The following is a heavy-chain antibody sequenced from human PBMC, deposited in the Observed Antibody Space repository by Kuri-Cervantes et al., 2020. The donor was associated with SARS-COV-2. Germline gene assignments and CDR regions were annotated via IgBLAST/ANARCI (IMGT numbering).Heavy chain of an antibody. D-gene: IGHD3-3*01. V-gene: IGHV4-59*11. CDR1: GGSFSSHY. Sequence: SETLSLTCAVYGGSFSSHYWSWIRQPPGKGLEWIGYIYYSGSTNYNPSLKSRVTISVDTSKNQFSLKLSSVTAADTAVYYCARGRLWSGYYTYFDYWGQGTLVTVSS. CDR3: ARGRLWSGYYTYFDY. J-gene: IGHJ4*02. CDR2: IYYSGST.